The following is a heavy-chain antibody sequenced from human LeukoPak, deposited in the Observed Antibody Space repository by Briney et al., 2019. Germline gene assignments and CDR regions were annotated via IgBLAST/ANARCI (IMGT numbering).Heavy chain of an antibody. CDR2: ISSNGHRT. CDR3: ARVDNSDSGSYFDY. D-gene: IGHD4-11*01. Sequence: PGGSLRLSCAASGFTFSSYAMRWVRQAPGKGLEWVSSISSNGHRTYYADTVKGRFTISRDTSKNTLDLQMNSLRAEDTALYYCARVDNSDSGSYFDYWGKGTLVPVSS. V-gene: IGHV3-23*01. J-gene: IGHJ4*02. CDR1: GFTFSSYA.